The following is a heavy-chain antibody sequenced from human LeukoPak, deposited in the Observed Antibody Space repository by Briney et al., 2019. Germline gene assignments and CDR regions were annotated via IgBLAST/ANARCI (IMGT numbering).Heavy chain of an antibody. CDR1: GGSLNTYY. CDR3: ARAGFPNWFDP. V-gene: IGHV4-59*01. CDR2: ISYSGIT. D-gene: IGHD2/OR15-2a*01. Sequence: SETLSLTCTVSGGSLNTYYWTWIRQPPGKGLEWIGYISYSGITDYNPSLKSRVTISVDTSKNQFSLRLRSVTAADTAVYYCARAGFPNWFDPWGQGTLVTVSS. J-gene: IGHJ5*02.